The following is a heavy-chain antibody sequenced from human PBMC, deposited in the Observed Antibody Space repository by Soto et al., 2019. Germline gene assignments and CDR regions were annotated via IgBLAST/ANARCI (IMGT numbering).Heavy chain of an antibody. Sequence: GGSLRLSCAASGFTFSSYAMHWVRQAPGKGLEWVAVISYDGSNKYYADSVKGRSTISRDNSKNTLYLQMNSLRAEDTAVYYCARDRGPGIAARPGLYYYYGMDVWGQGTTVTVS. J-gene: IGHJ6*02. CDR2: ISYDGSNK. CDR1: GFTFSSYA. D-gene: IGHD6-6*01. V-gene: IGHV3-30-3*01. CDR3: ARDRGPGIAARPGLYYYYGMDV.